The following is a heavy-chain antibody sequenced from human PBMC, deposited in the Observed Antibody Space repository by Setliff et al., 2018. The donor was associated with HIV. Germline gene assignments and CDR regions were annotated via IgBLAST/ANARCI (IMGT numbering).Heavy chain of an antibody. CDR1: EFTFNIYA. V-gene: IGHV3-23*01. CDR2: ISGSGATT. Sequence: GGSLRLSCAASEFTFNIYAMSWVRQAPGKGLEWVSGISGSGATTNYADSVKGRFTISRDNAKNSLFLQMNSLRVEDTAVYFCVPQGPGPGSGWWRNWFDPWGQGTLVTVSS. J-gene: IGHJ5*02. CDR3: VPQGPGPGSGWWRNWFDP. D-gene: IGHD6-19*01.